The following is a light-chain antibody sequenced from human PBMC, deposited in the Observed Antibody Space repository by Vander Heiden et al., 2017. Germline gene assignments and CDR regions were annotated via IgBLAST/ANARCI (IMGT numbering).Light chain of an antibody. CDR1: QSVSSSY. V-gene: IGKV3-20*01. CDR3: QQYGSSPSIT. J-gene: IGKJ5*01. CDR2: GAS. Sequence: IVLTQSPGTLSLSPGERATLSCRASQSVSSSYLAWYQQKPGQAPRLLIYGASSRATGIPERFSGSGSGTDFTLTISRLEPEDFAVYYCQQYGSSPSITFGQGTRLEIK.